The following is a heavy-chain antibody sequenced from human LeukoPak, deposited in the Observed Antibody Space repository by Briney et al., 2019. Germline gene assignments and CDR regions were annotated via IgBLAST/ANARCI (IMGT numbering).Heavy chain of an antibody. D-gene: IGHD3-22*01. V-gene: IGHV3-7*01. Sequence: GGSLRLSCSASALNFNNYWMTWVRQAPGKGLEWVANIRGDGSRKYYLDSVEGRFTISRDNAKNSLFLQMSSLRADDTAVYYCVRDANYHDGSYYYDVLDIWGQGTPVTVSS. CDR2: IRGDGSRK. CDR3: VRDANYHDGSYYYDVLDI. CDR1: ALNFNNYW. J-gene: IGHJ3*02.